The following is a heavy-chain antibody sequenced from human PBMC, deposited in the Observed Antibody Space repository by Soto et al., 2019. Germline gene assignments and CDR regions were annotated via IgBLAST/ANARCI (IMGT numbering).Heavy chain of an antibody. Sequence: EVQLVESGGGLVQPGGSLRLSCAASGFTFSSYAMHWVRQAPGKGLEYVSAISSNGGSTYYANSVKSRFTISRDNSKNTLYLQMGSLRAEDMAVYYCARGPYYYYYMDVWGKGTTVTVSS. CDR2: ISSNGGST. CDR3: ARGPYYYYYMDV. V-gene: IGHV3-64*01. J-gene: IGHJ6*03. CDR1: GFTFSSYA.